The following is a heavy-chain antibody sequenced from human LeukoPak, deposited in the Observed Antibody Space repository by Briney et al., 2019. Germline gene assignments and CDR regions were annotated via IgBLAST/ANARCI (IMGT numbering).Heavy chain of an antibody. CDR3: ARRVAARILDY. CDR2: ISSNGGST. D-gene: IGHD6-6*01. CDR1: GFTFSSYA. J-gene: IGHJ4*02. Sequence: GGSLRLSCAASGFTFSSYAMHWVRQAPGEGLEYVSAISSNGGSTYYANSVKGRFTISRDNSKNTLYLQMGSLRAEDMAVYYCARRVAARILDYWGQGTLVTVSS. V-gene: IGHV3-64*01.